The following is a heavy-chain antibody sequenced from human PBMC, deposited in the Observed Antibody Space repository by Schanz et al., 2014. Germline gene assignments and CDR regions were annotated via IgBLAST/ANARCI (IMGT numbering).Heavy chain of an antibody. CDR2: ISSSSSTI. D-gene: IGHD3-10*01. CDR3: AREGERKGMLPYYFDY. V-gene: IGHV3-48*02. CDR1: GFTFRTYL. J-gene: IGHJ4*02. Sequence: EVQLVESGGGLVQPGGSLRLSCAASGFTFRTYLMNWVRPAPGKGLEWVSFISSSSSTIYYADSVKGRFTISRDNAKNSLYLQMNSLRDEDTAVYYCAREGERKGMLPYYFDYWGQGALVTVSS.